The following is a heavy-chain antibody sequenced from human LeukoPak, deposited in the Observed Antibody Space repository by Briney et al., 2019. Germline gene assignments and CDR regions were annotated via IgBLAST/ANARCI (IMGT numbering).Heavy chain of an antibody. V-gene: IGHV3-7*01. CDR1: GFTFNNYW. J-gene: IGHJ5*02. Sequence: GGSLRLSCAASGFTFNNYWMSWVRQAPGKGLEWVANIKQDGSEKYYVDSVKGRFTISRDNAKNSLYLQMNSLRAEDTAVYYCARDISATMIAGGWFDPWGQGTLVTVSS. CDR2: IKQDGSEK. D-gene: IGHD3-22*01. CDR3: ARDISATMIAGGWFDP.